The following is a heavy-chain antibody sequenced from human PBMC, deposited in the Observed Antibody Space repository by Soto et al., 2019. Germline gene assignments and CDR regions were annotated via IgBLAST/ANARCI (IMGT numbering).Heavy chain of an antibody. J-gene: IGHJ5*02. V-gene: IGHV1-8*01. CDR3: ARGRSVRRTMVRGVMHNWFGP. Sequence: QVQLVQSGAEVKKPGASVKVSCKASGYTFTSYDINWVRQATGQGLEWMGWMNPNSGNTGYAQKFQGRVTMTRNTSRGTAYMGRSSLRSEDTAVYYCARGRSVRRTMVRGVMHNWFGPWGQGTLVTVSS. D-gene: IGHD3-10*01. CDR1: GYTFTSYD. CDR2: MNPNSGNT.